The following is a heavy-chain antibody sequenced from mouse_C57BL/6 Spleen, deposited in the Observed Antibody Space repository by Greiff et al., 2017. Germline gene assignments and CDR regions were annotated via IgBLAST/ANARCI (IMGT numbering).Heavy chain of an antibody. D-gene: IGHD1-1*01. CDR3: ARGYGSSSWFAY. CDR2: IDPSDSET. CDR1: GYTFTSYW. Sequence: QVQLQQPGAELVRPGSSVKLSCKASGYTFTSYWMHWVKQRPIQGLEWIGNIDPSDSETPYNQKFKDKATLTVDKSSSTAYMQLSSLTSEDSAVFYCARGYGSSSWFAYGGQGTLVTVSA. J-gene: IGHJ3*01. V-gene: IGHV1-52*01.